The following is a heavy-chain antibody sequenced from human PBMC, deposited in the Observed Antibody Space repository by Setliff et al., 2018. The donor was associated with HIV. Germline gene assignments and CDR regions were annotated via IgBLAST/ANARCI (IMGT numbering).Heavy chain of an antibody. V-gene: IGHV4-38-2*01. Sequence: LSLTCAVSGYSIRSGYYWGWIRQPPGKGLEWIGSIYHSGSTNYNPSLKSRVTISVDTSKNQFSLKLSSVTAADTAVYYCARRSDNYYDNSGYYYGAYFDYWGQGTLVTVSS. J-gene: IGHJ4*02. CDR1: GYSIRSGYY. D-gene: IGHD3-22*01. CDR2: IYHSGST. CDR3: ARRSDNYYDNSGYYYGAYFDY.